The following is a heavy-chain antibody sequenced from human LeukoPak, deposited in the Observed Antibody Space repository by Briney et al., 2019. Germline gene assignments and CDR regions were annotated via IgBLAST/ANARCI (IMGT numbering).Heavy chain of an antibody. CDR2: IKSNTDGGTT. CDR1: GFTFSNIW. Sequence: GGPLRLPCAASGFTFSNIWMTWLRQSPGKGLECVGRIKSNTDGGTTDYAAPVKGRFTISRDDSQHTMYLQMNSLKAEETAVCYCTTALRWVQLPNFNYWGQGTLVTVSS. V-gene: IGHV3-15*01. J-gene: IGHJ4*02. CDR3: TTALRWVQLPNFNY. D-gene: IGHD5-18*01.